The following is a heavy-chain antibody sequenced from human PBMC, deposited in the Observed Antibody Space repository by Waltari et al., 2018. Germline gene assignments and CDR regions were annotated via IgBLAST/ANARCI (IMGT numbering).Heavy chain of an antibody. CDR3: ARVFHGFDI. CDR2: TYYTGST. CDR1: GGSISGYY. Sequence: QVQLQESGSGQVKPSETLSLTCTVSGGSISGYYWSWIRQPPGKGMEWIGNTYYTGSTNYNPSLKIRVTISVDTSKKQFSLNLSSVTAADTAVYFCARVFHGFDIWGQGTMVTVSS. V-gene: IGHV4-59*01. J-gene: IGHJ3*02.